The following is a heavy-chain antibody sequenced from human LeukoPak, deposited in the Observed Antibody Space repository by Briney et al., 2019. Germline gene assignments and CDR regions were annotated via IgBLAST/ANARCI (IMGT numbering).Heavy chain of an antibody. D-gene: IGHD3-10*01. CDR2: ISSSSSYI. V-gene: IGHV3-21*01. CDR1: GFTFSSYS. CDR3: ARWEYYYGSGSYYSAYYGMDV. J-gene: IGHJ6*02. Sequence: PGGSLVLSCAASGFTFSSYSMNWVRQAPGKGLEWVSSISSSSSYIYYADSVKGRFTISRDNAKNSLYLQMNSLRAEDTAVYYCARWEYYYGSGSYYSAYYGMDVWGQGTTVTVSS.